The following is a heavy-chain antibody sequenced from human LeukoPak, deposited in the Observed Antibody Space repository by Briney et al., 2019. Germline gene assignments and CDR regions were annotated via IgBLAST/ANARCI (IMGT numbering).Heavy chain of an antibody. D-gene: IGHD6-19*01. V-gene: IGHV1-69*04. J-gene: IGHJ4*02. CDR2: IIPILGIA. CDR1: GGTCSSYA. Sequence: SVKVSCKASGGTCSSYAISWVRQAPGQGLEWMGRIIPILGIANYAQKFQGRVTITADKSTSTAYMELSSLRSEDTAVYYCARSGIAVAAPFDYWGQGTLVTVSS. CDR3: ARSGIAVAAPFDY.